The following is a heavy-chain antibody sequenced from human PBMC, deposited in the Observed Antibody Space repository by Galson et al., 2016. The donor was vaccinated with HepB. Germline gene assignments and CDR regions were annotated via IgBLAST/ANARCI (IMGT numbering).Heavy chain of an antibody. CDR2: IDSSATII. Sequence: SLRLSCAASGFTFSIYDLNWVRQTPGKGLEWVSYIDSSATIINYADSVKGRFTISRDNAKNSVYLQMNSLRVDDTAVYHCAKCSISASGSGWCNYFDPWGQGTLVTVSS. J-gene: IGHJ5*02. V-gene: IGHV3-48*03. CDR3: AKCSISASGSGWCNYFDP. CDR1: GFTFSIYD. D-gene: IGHD6-19*01.